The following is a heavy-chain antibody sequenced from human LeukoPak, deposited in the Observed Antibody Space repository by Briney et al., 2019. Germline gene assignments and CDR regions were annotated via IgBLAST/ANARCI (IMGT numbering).Heavy chain of an antibody. CDR3: ASRIPAAIRFGYFDY. CDR2: IYYSGST. D-gene: IGHD2-2*02. V-gene: IGHV4-59*12. Sequence: SETLSLTCTVSGGSISSYYWSWIRQPPGKGLEWIGYIYYSGSTNYNPSLKSRVTLSVDTPKNQFSLKLSSVTAADTAVYYCASRIPAAIRFGYFDYWGQGTPVTVSS. CDR1: GGSISSYY. J-gene: IGHJ4*02.